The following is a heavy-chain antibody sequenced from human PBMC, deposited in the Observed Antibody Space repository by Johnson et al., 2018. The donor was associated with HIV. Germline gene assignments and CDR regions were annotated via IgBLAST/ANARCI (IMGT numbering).Heavy chain of an antibody. V-gene: IGHV3-30*02. CDR2: IRYDGSNK. CDR3: TTDRGWIYSGNDYGVFDI. J-gene: IGHJ3*02. Sequence: QVQLVESGGGVVQPGGSLRLSCAASGFTFSSYGMHWVRQAPGKGLEWVAFIRYDGSNKYYADSVKGRFTISRDNSKNTLYLQMNSLKTEDTAVYYCTTDRGWIYSGNDYGVFDIWGQGTMVTVSS. CDR1: GFTFSSYG. D-gene: IGHD5-12*01.